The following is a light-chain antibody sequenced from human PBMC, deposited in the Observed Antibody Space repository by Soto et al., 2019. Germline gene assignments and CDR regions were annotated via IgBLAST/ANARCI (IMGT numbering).Light chain of an antibody. CDR3: QSYDSSLRGSRV. Sequence: QSVLTQPPSVSGSPGQRVSISCTGSNSNIGAGYDVNWYQQLPGTAPKLLIYANIERPSGVPDRFSGSKSGASAFLVITGLQAEDEAAYYCQSYDSSLRGSRVFGGGTKLTVL. CDR1: NSNIGAGYD. J-gene: IGLJ3*02. V-gene: IGLV1-40*01. CDR2: ANI.